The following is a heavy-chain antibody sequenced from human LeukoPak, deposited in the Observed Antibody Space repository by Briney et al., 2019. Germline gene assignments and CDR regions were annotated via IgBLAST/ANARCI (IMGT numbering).Heavy chain of an antibody. J-gene: IGHJ4*02. V-gene: IGHV3-30*04. CDR3: ATAGTAPGDF. D-gene: IGHD3-10*01. CDR1: GFTFSSYA. Sequence: GSLRLSCAASGFTFSSYAMHWVRQAPGKGLEWVAVISYDGSNKYYADSVKGRFTISRDDSKNTLNLQMNSLRTEDTAVYYCATAGTAPGDFWGQGTLVTVSS. CDR2: ISYDGSNK.